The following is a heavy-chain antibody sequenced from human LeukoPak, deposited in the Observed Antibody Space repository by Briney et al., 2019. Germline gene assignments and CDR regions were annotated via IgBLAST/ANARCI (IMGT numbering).Heavy chain of an antibody. CDR3: ARGSIIWFGASTFDD. CDR2: INHSGST. V-gene: IGHV4-34*01. D-gene: IGHD3-10*01. J-gene: IGHJ4*02. Sequence: SETLSLTCAVYGVSFSGYYWSWIRQPPGKGLEWIGEINHSGSTNYNPSLKSRVPISVDTSKNQFSLKLSSVTAADTAVYYCARGSIIWFGASTFDDWGQGTLVTVSS. CDR1: GVSFSGYY.